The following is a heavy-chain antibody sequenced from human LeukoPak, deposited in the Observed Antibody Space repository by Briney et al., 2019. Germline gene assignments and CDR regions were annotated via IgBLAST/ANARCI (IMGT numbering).Heavy chain of an antibody. D-gene: IGHD3-10*01. J-gene: IGHJ4*02. Sequence: GGSLRLSCAASGFTFSSYWMHWVRQAPGEGLVWVSRIDNVGSSTNYADSVKGRFTISKDTSNNTVYLQMNNVRAEDTANYYCARVWFGYFFQWGQGALVTVSS. CDR2: IDNVGSST. CDR3: ARVWFGYFFQ. CDR1: GFTFSSYW. V-gene: IGHV3-74*01.